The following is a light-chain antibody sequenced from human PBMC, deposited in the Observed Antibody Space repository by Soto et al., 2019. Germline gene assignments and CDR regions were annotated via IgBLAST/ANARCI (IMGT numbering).Light chain of an antibody. CDR2: DAF. Sequence: ITLYHSTLSRSLAYRVTCTCWASQTISSWLAWYQQKPGKAPKLLIYDAFSLESGVPSRFSGSGSGTEFTLTISSFQPEDCATDCSPLYNSYFPGFG. J-gene: IGKJ4*02. CDR3: PLYNSYFPG. CDR1: QTISSW. V-gene: IGKV1-5*01.